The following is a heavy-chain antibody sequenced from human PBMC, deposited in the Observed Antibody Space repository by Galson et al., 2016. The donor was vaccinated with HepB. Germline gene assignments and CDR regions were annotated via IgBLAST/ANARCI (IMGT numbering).Heavy chain of an antibody. Sequence: SVKVSCKASGYTFSDHEIDWVRQAPGQGLEWMGWINPNGGGTYDAEKFQGRVTMTSDTSISTVYMELSGLRSDDTAVYYCARARSYGVYEDFWGQGTLVTVSS. D-gene: IGHD5/OR15-5a*01. CDR3: ARARSYGVYEDF. CDR1: GYTFSDHE. J-gene: IGHJ4*02. CDR2: INPNGGGT. V-gene: IGHV1-2*02.